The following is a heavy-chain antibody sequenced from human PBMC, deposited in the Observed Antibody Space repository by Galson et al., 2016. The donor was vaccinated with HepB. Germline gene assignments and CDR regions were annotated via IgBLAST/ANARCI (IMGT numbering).Heavy chain of an antibody. CDR2: ISGSGGST. Sequence: SLRLSCAASGFTFSIYAMTWVRQAPGKGLEWVSAISGSGGSTYYAGSVKGRLTISRDTSKNTLYLQMNSLRAEDTAVYYCAKWGYNWNLDWLDPWGQGTLVTVSS. V-gene: IGHV3-23*01. J-gene: IGHJ5*02. D-gene: IGHD1-1*01. CDR3: AKWGYNWNLDWLDP. CDR1: GFTFSIYA.